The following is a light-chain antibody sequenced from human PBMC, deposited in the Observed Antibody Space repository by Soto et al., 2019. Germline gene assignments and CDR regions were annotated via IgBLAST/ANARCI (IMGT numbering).Light chain of an antibody. CDR1: SSDVGGYNY. CDR2: DVT. V-gene: IGLV2-14*03. J-gene: IGLJ2*01. Sequence: SALTQPASVSGSPGQSITISCTGTSSDVGGYNYVCWYQHHPGKAPKLMIYDVTNRPSGVSNRFFGSKSGNTASLTISGLQAEDEADYYCSSYTSSSTVVFGGGTKLTVL. CDR3: SSYTSSSTVV.